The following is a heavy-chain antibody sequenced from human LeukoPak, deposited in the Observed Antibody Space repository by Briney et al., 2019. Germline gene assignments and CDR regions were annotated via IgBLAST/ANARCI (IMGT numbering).Heavy chain of an antibody. J-gene: IGHJ4*02. V-gene: IGHV3-11*05. CDR2: ISSSSSYT. Sequence: GGSLRLSCSASGFTFSDYYMSWIRQAPGKGLEWVSYISSSSSYTKYADSVKGRFTISRDNAKKSLYLQMNSLRAEDTAVYYCARARGDSRGYIPYYFDYWGQGTLVTVSS. CDR1: GFTFSDYY. CDR3: ARARGDSRGYIPYYFDY. D-gene: IGHD3-22*01.